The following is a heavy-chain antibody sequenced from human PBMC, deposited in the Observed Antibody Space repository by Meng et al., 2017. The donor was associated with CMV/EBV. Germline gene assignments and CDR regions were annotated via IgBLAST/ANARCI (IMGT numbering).Heavy chain of an antibody. J-gene: IGHJ5*02. CDR2: IYYSGST. D-gene: IGHD3-3*01. Sequence: LTCTVSGGSISSYYWSWIRQPPGKRLEWIGYIYYSGSTNYNPSLKSRVTISVDTSKNQFSLKLSSVTAADTAVYYCARGHDFWSGYYTGPWFDPWGQGTLVTVSS. CDR1: GGSISSYY. V-gene: IGHV4-59*01. CDR3: ARGHDFWSGYYTGPWFDP.